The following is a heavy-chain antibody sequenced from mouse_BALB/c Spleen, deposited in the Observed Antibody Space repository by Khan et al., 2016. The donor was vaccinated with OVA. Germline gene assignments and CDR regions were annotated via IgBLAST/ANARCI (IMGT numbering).Heavy chain of an antibody. D-gene: IGHD1-1*01. Sequence: QIQLVQSGPELKKPGETVKISCKASGYTFTNSGMNWVKQAPGKGLKWMGWINTYTGEPTYDDDFKGRFAFSLENSASTAYLQINNLKSEDTATYFCARPPYVSYVLVYWGQGTSVTVSS. CDR2: INTYTGEP. CDR3: ARPPYVSYVLVY. J-gene: IGHJ4*01. CDR1: GYTFTNSG. V-gene: IGHV9-3-1*01.